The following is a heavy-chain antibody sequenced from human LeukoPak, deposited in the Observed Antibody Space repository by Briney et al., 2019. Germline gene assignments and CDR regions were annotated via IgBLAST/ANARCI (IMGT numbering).Heavy chain of an antibody. J-gene: IGHJ4*02. CDR3: ARRYSNYFFDY. D-gene: IGHD4-11*01. CDR1: GYSITNGYY. CDR2: IYYSGNT. Sequence: SETLSLTCGVSGYSITNGYYWAWIRQPPGKGLEWIGNIYYSGNTNYNPSLKSRVTISVDTSKNHFSLMVSSVTAADTAVYYCARRYSNYFFDYWGQGTLVTVSS. V-gene: IGHV4-38-2*01.